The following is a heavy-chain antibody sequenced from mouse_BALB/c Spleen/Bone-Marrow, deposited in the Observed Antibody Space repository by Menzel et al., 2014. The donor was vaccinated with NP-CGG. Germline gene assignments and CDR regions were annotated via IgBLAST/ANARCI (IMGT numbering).Heavy chain of an antibody. V-gene: IGHV14-3*02. CDR3: TTYYGSRFTY. Sequence: VQLKESGAELVKPGASVKLSCTASGFNIKDTYMHWVEQRPEQGLEWIGRIDPANGNTKYDPKFQGKATITADTSSNTAYLQLSSLPSEDTAVYYCTTYYGSRFTYWGQGTLVTVSA. J-gene: IGHJ3*01. D-gene: IGHD2-9*01. CDR1: GFNIKDTY. CDR2: IDPANGNT.